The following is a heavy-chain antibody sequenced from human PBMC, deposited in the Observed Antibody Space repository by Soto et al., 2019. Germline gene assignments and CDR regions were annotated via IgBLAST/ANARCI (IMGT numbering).Heavy chain of an antibody. D-gene: IGHD3-3*02. V-gene: IGHV4-59*01. Sequence: SETLSLTCTVSGGSISSYYWSWIRQPPGKGLEWIGYIYYSGSTNYNPSLKSRVTISVDTSKNQFSLKLSSVTAADTAVYYCARATTFLHPPYYYYGMDVWGQGTTVTVSS. CDR2: IYYSGST. J-gene: IGHJ6*02. CDR1: GGSISSYY. CDR3: ARATTFLHPPYYYYGMDV.